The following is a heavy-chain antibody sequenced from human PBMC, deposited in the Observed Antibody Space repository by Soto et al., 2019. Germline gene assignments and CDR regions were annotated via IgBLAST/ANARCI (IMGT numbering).Heavy chain of an antibody. CDR2: ISYDGSNK. V-gene: IGHV3-30*18. Sequence: QVQLVESGGGVVQPGRSLRLSCAASGFTFSGYGMHWVRQAAGKGLEWVAVISYDGSNKYYADSVKGRLTISRDNSQNTLYLQMNSLRAEDTAVYYCAKGDYGGNSHTFDIWGQGTMVTVPS. CDR3: AKGDYGGNSHTFDI. J-gene: IGHJ3*02. D-gene: IGHD4-17*01. CDR1: GFTFSGYG.